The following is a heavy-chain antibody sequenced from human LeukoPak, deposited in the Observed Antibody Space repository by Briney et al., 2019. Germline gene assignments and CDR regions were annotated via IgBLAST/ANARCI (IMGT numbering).Heavy chain of an antibody. Sequence: GESLKISCKGSGYSFTSYWIGWVRQMPGKGLEGMGIIYPGDSDTRYSPSFQGQVTISADKSISTAYLQWSSLKASDTAMYYCARGRYCSSTSCSVFDPWGQGTLVTVSS. CDR2: IYPGDSDT. V-gene: IGHV5-51*01. CDR3: ARGRYCSSTSCSVFDP. CDR1: GYSFTSYW. J-gene: IGHJ5*02. D-gene: IGHD2-2*01.